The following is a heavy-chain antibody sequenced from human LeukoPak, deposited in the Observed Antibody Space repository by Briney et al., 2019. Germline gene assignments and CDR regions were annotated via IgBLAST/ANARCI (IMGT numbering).Heavy chain of an antibody. J-gene: IGHJ6*02. CDR2: ISYDGSNK. CDR1: GFTFSSYG. Sequence: PGGSLRLSCAASGFTFSSYGMHWVRQAPGKGLEWVAVISYDGSNKYYADSVKGRFTIPRDNSKNTLYLQMNSLRAEDTAVYYCAKRAGYSSSLVYYYYGMDVWGQGTTVTVSS. V-gene: IGHV3-30*18. D-gene: IGHD6-13*01. CDR3: AKRAGYSSSLVYYYYGMDV.